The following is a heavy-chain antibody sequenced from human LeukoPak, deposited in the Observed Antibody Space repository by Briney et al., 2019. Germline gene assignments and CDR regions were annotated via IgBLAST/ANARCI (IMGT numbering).Heavy chain of an antibody. Sequence: GESLKISCKGSGYSFTSYWIGWVRQMPGKGLEWMGIIYPGDSDTRYSPSFQGQVTISADKSISTAYLQWSSLKASDTAMYYSARSHIPAAARPRSSDYWGQGTLVTVSS. CDR3: ARSHIPAAARPRSSDY. J-gene: IGHJ4*02. D-gene: IGHD6-13*01. V-gene: IGHV5-51*01. CDR2: IYPGDSDT. CDR1: GYSFTSYW.